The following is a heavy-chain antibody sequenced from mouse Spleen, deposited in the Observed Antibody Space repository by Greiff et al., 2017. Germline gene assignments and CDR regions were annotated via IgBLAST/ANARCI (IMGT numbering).Heavy chain of an antibody. V-gene: IGHV1-66*01. J-gene: IGHJ4*01. CDR2: IYPGSGNT. CDR3: ARSYGSSYVDYAMDY. CDR1: GYSFTSYY. Sequence: QVQLQQSGPELVKPGASVKISCKASGYSFTSYYIPWVKQRPGQGLEWIGWIYPGSGNTKYNEKFKGKATLTADTSSSTAYMQLSSLTSEDSAVYYCARSYGSSYVDYAMDYWGQGTSVTVSS. D-gene: IGHD1-1*01.